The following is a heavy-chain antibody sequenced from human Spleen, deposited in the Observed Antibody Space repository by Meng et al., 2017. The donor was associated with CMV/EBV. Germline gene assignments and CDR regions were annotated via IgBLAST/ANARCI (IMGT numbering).Heavy chain of an antibody. CDR2: IYYSGST. Sequence: SETLSLTCAVSGGSISSSSYYWGWIRQPPGKGLEWIGSIYYSGSTYYNPSLKSRVTISADTSNNQFSLELSSVTAADTAVYYCARDEGVVEVPVANGGFDPWGQGTLVTVSS. CDR3: ARDEGVVEVPVANGGFDP. J-gene: IGHJ5*02. CDR1: GGSISSSSYY. D-gene: IGHD2-2*01. V-gene: IGHV4-39*07.